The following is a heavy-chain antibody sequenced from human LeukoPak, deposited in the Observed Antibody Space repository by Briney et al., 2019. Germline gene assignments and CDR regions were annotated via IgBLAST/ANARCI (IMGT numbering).Heavy chain of an antibody. V-gene: IGHV1-2*02. Sequence: ASVKVSCKASGYIFTGYYIHWVRQASGQGLEWMGWINPNSGGTDYAQKFRGRVIMTRDTSITTAYMELNSLISDDTAVYYCARGLAIFGVVIPTFFDSWGQGTLVTVSS. CDR1: GYIFTGYY. CDR2: INPNSGGT. J-gene: IGHJ4*02. CDR3: ARGLAIFGVVIPTFFDS. D-gene: IGHD3-3*01.